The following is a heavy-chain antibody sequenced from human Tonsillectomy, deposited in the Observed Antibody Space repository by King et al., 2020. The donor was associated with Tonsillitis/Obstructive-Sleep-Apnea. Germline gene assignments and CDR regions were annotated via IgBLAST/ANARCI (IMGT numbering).Heavy chain of an antibody. Sequence: QLVQSGGGVVQPGRSLRLSCAASGFTFSSYGMHWVRQAPGKGLEWVAVIWYDGSNKYYADSVKGRFTISRDNSKNTLYSQMNSLRAEDTAVFYCAKGGVQRHYMDVWGKGTTVTVSS. V-gene: IGHV3-33*06. D-gene: IGHD1-1*01. CDR2: IWYDGSNK. J-gene: IGHJ6*03. CDR3: AKGGVQRHYMDV. CDR1: GFTFSSYG.